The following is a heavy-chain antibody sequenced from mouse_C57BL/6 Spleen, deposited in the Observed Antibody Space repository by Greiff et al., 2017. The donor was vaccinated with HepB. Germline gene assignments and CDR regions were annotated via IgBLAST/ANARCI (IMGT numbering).Heavy chain of an antibody. CDR2: INYDGSST. CDR3: ARGHNYDGYSAWFAY. V-gene: IGHV5-16*01. D-gene: IGHD2-3*01. CDR1: GFTFSDYY. Sequence: EVMLVESEGGLVQPGSSMKLSCTASGFTFSDYYMAWVRQVPEKGLEWVANINYDGSSTYYLDSLKSRFIISRDNAKNILYLQMSSLKSEDTATYYCARGHNYDGYSAWFAYWGQGTLVTVSA. J-gene: IGHJ3*01.